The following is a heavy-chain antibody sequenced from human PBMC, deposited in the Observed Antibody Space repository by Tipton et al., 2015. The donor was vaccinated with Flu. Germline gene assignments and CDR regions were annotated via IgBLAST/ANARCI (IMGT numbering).Heavy chain of an antibody. V-gene: IGHV5-51*01. Sequence: QSGAEVKKPGASVKVSCKASGYSFTSYWIGWVRQMPGKGLEWMGIIYPGDSDTRYSPSFQGQVTISADKSISTAYLQWSSLKASDTAMYYCARSDYSKNYYYYYMDVWGKGTTVTVSS. CDR2: IYPGDSDT. J-gene: IGHJ6*03. D-gene: IGHD4-11*01. CDR1: GYSFTSYW. CDR3: ARSDYSKNYYYYYMDV.